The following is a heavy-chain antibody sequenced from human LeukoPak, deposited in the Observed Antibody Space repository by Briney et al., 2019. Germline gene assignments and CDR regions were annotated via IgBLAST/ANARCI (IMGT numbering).Heavy chain of an antibody. CDR1: GFTFSDYY. CDR3: ARERNGDYYFDY. CDR2: ITSSGNII. J-gene: IGHJ4*02. D-gene: IGHD4-17*01. V-gene: IGHV3-11*01. Sequence: GGSLRLSCAASGFTFSDYYMSWIRQAPGKGLEWVSYITSSGNIIYYAASVKGRFTISRDNAKNSLYLQMNSLRAEDTAVYYCARERNGDYYFDYRGQGTLVTVSS.